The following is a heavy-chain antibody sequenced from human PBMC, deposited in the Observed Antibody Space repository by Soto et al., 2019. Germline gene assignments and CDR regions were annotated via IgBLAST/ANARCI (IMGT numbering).Heavy chain of an antibody. CDR1: GASFSTMNYF. Sequence: PSETLSLTCSVSGASFSTMNYFWGWIRQPPGKGLEWIASAYYGGMTYYTPSLKSRVTISVDASKSQFSLRLKSVTAADTAVYYCARWPNTSSSARAFDAWGQGTMVTVS. CDR3: ARWPNTSSSARAFDA. J-gene: IGHJ3*01. V-gene: IGHV4-39*01. CDR2: AYYGGMT. D-gene: IGHD6-6*01.